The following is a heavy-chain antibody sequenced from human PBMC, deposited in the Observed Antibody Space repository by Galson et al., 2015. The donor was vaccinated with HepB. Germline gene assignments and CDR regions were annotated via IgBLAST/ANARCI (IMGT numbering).Heavy chain of an antibody. D-gene: IGHD1-26*01. Sequence: SLRLSCAASTFTLSSYWMSWVRQAPGKGLEWVSIISTDGGTTHYADFVKGRFTISRDNSKNTLYLQMNSLRVEDTAIYYCAKGGGGGGYYNTFHIWGQGTMVTVSS. CDR3: AKGGGGGGYYNTFHI. V-gene: IGHV3-23*01. CDR1: TFTLSSYW. CDR2: ISTDGGTT. J-gene: IGHJ3*02.